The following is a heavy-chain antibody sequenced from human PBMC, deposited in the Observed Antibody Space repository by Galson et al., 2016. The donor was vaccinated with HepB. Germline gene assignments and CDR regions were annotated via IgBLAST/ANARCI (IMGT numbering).Heavy chain of an antibody. V-gene: IGHV3-20*04. CDR1: GFTFDDYG. D-gene: IGHD1-14*01. CDR3: HNGRENNY. CDR2: INWNGGRT. J-gene: IGHJ4*02. Sequence: SLRLSCAASGFTFDDYGMTWVRQAPGKELERVSSINWNGGRTAYADSVKGRFTISRDNAKNTLFLQMDSLRPEDTAVYYCHNGRENNYWGQGTLVTVSS.